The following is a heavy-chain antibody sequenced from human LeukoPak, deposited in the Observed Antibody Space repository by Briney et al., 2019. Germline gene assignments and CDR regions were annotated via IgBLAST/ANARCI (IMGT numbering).Heavy chain of an antibody. J-gene: IGHJ4*02. V-gene: IGHV1-46*01. CDR2: INPSGGST. D-gene: IGHD3-10*01. CDR3: ARVLRFGDLPDY. CDR1: GYSFTSCF. Sequence: ASVKVSCKASGYSFTSCFMYWVRQAPGQGPQWMGIINPSGGSTSYTQRFQGRVTMTRDTSTSTFYMELSSLRSEDTAVFYCARVLRFGDLPDYWGQGTLVTVSS.